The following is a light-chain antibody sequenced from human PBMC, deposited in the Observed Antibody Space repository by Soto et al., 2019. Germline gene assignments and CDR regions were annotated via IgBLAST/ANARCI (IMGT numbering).Light chain of an antibody. J-gene: IGKJ1*01. Sequence: DIQMTQSPSSLSASVGDRVTITCRASQGISNYLAWFQQKPGKVPQLLIYSASTLQSGVPSRFSGSGSGTDFTLTIISLQPEDVATYYCLKHNDAPWTFGRGTKVEIK. CDR3: LKHNDAPWT. V-gene: IGKV1-27*01. CDR1: QGISNY. CDR2: SAS.